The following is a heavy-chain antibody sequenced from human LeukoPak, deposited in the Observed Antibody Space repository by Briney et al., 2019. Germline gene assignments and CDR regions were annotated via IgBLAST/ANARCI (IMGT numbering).Heavy chain of an antibody. CDR1: ALTFNSYW. V-gene: IGHV3-74*01. CDR3: ARISYDSSGYFDY. Sequence: GGSLRLSCAVSALTFNSYWMHWVRQVPGKGLVWVSRITSDGTNTNYADSVKGRFTISRDNAKNTLYLQMNSLGAEDTAVYYYARISYDSSGYFDYWGQGTLVTVSS. J-gene: IGHJ4*02. D-gene: IGHD3-22*01. CDR2: ITSDGTNT.